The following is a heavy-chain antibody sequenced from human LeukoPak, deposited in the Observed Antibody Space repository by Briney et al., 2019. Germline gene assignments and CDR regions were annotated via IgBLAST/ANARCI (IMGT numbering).Heavy chain of an antibody. CDR3: AKDVRSSGNFDY. Sequence: GGSLRLSCAASGFTFSSYAMSWVRQAPGMGLEWVSAISGSGGSTYYADSVKGRFTISRDNSKNTLYLQMNSLRAEDTAVYYCAKDVRSSGNFDYWGQGTLVTVSS. J-gene: IGHJ4*02. CDR1: GFTFSSYA. D-gene: IGHD3-22*01. V-gene: IGHV3-23*01. CDR2: ISGSGGST.